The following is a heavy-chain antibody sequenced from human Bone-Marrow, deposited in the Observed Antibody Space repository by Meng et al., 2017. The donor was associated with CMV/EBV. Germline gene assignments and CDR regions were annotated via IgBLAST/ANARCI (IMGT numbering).Heavy chain of an antibody. CDR1: GFTFSSYS. V-gene: IGHV3-21*06. CDR3: VRGSSGWKGIDF. CDR2: MSSSGSYI. J-gene: IGHJ4*02. Sequence: CAASGFTFSSYSMNWVRQAPGKGLEWVSSMSSSGSYIFYADSVKGRFTTSRDNAKNTLDFQMNSLRAEDTAVYYCVRGSSGWKGIDFWGQGTLVTVSS. D-gene: IGHD6-19*01.